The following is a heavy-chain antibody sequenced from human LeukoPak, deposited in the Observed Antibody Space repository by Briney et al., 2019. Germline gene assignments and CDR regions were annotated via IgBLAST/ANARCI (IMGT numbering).Heavy chain of an antibody. CDR3: ARDRGYSYGDIDY. J-gene: IGHJ4*02. D-gene: IGHD5-18*01. V-gene: IGHV3-48*03. Sequence: PGGSLRLSCAASGFTFSSYEMNWVRQAPGKGLEWVSYISSSGRTIYYADSVKGRFTMSRDNAKNSLYLQMNSLRAEDTAVYYCARDRGYSYGDIDYWGQGTLVTVSS. CDR2: ISSSGRTI. CDR1: GFTFSSYE.